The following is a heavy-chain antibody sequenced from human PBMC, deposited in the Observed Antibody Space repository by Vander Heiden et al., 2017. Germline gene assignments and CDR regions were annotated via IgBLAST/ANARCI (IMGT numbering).Heavy chain of an antibody. CDR2: ISGSGGST. J-gene: IGHJ3*02. CDR3: AKVRESYAGVFDAFDI. CDR1: GFTFSSYA. Sequence: EVQLLESGGGLVQPGGSLRLSCAASGFTFSSYAMSWVRQAPGKGLEWVSAISGSGGSTYYADSVKGRFTISRDNSKNTLYLQMNSLRAEDTAVYYCAKVRESYAGVFDAFDIWGQGTMVTVSS. V-gene: IGHV3-23*01. D-gene: IGHD3-16*01.